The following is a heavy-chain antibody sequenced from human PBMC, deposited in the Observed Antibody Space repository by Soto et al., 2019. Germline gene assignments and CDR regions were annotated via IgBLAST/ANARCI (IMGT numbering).Heavy chain of an antibody. D-gene: IGHD6-19*01. Sequence: SETLSLTCTVSGGSMNNIYLSWIRQSPEKGLEWVGYIYYNGNTNYNPSLKSRVTISVDTSKNQFSLKLSSVTAADTAVYYCARGKLGIGSGWYYFDYWGQGTLVTVSS. J-gene: IGHJ4*02. V-gene: IGHV4-59*12. CDR1: GGSMNNIY. CDR2: IYYNGNT. CDR3: ARGKLGIGSGWYYFDY.